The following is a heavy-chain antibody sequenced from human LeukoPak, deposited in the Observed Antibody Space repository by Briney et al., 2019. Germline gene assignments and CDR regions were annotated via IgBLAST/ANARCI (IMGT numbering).Heavy chain of an antibody. J-gene: IGHJ3*02. D-gene: IGHD1-26*01. CDR3: ARQMVGASIPDAFDI. V-gene: IGHV1-69*13. CDR1: GGTFSSYA. CDR2: IIPIFGTA. Sequence: SVKVSCKASGGTFSSYAISWVRQAPGQGLEWMGGIIPIFGTANYAQKFQGRVTITADGSTSTAYMELSSLRSEDTAVYYCARQMVGASIPDAFDIWGQGTMVTVSS.